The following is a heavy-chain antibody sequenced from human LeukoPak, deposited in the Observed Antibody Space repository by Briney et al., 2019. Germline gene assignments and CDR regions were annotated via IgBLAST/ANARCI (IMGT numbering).Heavy chain of an antibody. V-gene: IGHV4-39*07. J-gene: IGHJ1*01. CDR3: ARDNWEIAAAGRGPAEYFQH. CDR1: GFTVSSNY. D-gene: IGHD6-13*01. CDR2: IYYSGST. Sequence: GSLRLSCAASGFTVSSNYMSWVRQAPGKGLEWIGSIYYSGSTYYNPSLKSRVTISVDTSKNQFSLKLSSVTAADTAVYYCARDNWEIAAAGRGPAEYFQHWGQGTLVTVSS.